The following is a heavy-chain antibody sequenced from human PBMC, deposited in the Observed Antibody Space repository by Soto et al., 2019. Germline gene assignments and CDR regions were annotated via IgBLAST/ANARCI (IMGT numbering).Heavy chain of an antibody. J-gene: IGHJ4*02. CDR2: MNPNSGNT. V-gene: IGHV1-8*01. CDR3: ARGARGWSGGFDF. CDR1: GYTFTSYD. D-gene: IGHD6-19*01. Sequence: PSVKVSCKASGYTFTSYDINWVRQATGQGLEGMGWMNPNSGNTGYAQKFEGRVTMTRNTSISTAYMELSSVRSEDTAVYYCARGARGWSGGFDFCGPGILGSVFS.